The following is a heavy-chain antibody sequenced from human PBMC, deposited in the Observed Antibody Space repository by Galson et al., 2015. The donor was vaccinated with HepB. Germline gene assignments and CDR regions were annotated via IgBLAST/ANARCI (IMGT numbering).Heavy chain of an antibody. V-gene: IGHV3-11*06. Sequence: SLRLSCAASGFIFSDYYMSWTRQAPGKGLEWVSYISWSSSSHLNYADSVKGRFTISRDNAKNSLYLQMNSLRVEDTAVYYCVRDFYGSSRYYGMDVWGQGTTVTVSS. CDR2: ISWSSSSHL. J-gene: IGHJ6*02. CDR1: GFIFSDYY. CDR3: VRDFYGSSRYYGMDV. D-gene: IGHD1-1*01.